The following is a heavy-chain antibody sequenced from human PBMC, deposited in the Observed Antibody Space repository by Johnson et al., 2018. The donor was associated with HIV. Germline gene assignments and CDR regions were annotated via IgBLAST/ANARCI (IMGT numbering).Heavy chain of an antibody. D-gene: IGHD4-11*01. V-gene: IGHV3-30-3*01. CDR3: ARSVHDYSDYLWGRDAFDI. J-gene: IGHJ3*02. CDR2: ISYDGSIK. CDR1: GFTFSSYA. Sequence: QMQLVESGGGLVQPGGSLRLSCAASGFTFSSYAIHWVRQAPGKGLEWVTFISYDGSIKYYADSVKGRFTISRDNSKNTVSLQMNSLRVEDTALYYCARSVHDYSDYLWGRDAFDIWGQGTMVIVSS.